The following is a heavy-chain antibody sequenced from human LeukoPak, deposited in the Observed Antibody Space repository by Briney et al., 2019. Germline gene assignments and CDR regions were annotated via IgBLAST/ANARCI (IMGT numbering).Heavy chain of an antibody. J-gene: IGHJ5*02. Sequence: GRSLRLSCAASGFTFSSYGMHWVRQAPGKGLEWVAVIWYDGSNKYYADSVKGRFTISRDNSKNTLYLQMNSLRAEDTAVYYCARAPPSSTSWGWFDPWGQGTLVTVSS. CDR3: ARAPPSSTSWGWFDP. V-gene: IGHV3-33*01. CDR1: GFTFSSYG. CDR2: IWYDGSNK. D-gene: IGHD2-2*01.